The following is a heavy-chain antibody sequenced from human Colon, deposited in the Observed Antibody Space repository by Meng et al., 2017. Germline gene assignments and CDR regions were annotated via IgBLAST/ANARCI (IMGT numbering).Heavy chain of an antibody. D-gene: IGHD1-1*01. V-gene: IGHV4-59*01. CDR3: ATTAGTWHPFSY. CDR2: INYSGNT. Sequence: QVEVQEWGPGLVKPAETLSLTCTVSGGSISSSYWSWIRQPPGKRPEWIGYINYSGNTNYNPSLKTRVTMSVDTSKNQISLRLSSVTAADTAVYYCATTAGTWHPFSYWGQGTLVTVSS. CDR1: GGSISSSY. J-gene: IGHJ4*02.